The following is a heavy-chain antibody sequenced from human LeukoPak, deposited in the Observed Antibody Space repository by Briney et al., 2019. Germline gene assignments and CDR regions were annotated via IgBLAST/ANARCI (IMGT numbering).Heavy chain of an antibody. Sequence: PGRSLRLSCAASGFTFSSYAMHWVRQAPGKGLEWVAVISYDGSIKYYADSVKGRFTISRDNSKNTLYLQMNSLRAEDTAVYYCARAGYSYGPVDYWGQGTLATVSS. CDR2: ISYDGSIK. V-gene: IGHV3-30-3*01. J-gene: IGHJ4*02. CDR3: ARAGYSYGPVDY. CDR1: GFTFSSYA. D-gene: IGHD5-18*01.